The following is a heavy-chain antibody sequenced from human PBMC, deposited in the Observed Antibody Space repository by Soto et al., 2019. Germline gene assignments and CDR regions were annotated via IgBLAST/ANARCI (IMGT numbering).Heavy chain of an antibody. V-gene: IGHV4-34*01. Sequence: PEKLPLTYSVYGGSFSGYYWTWIRQPPRKGLEWIGEITHVGTSTYNPSLKSRVTISVDTSRDQFSLRLTSVTAADTALYYCVRGGFHRGNYNIVDDWGQGPLVNV. CDR1: GGSFSGYY. J-gene: IGHJ1*01. D-gene: IGHD3-22*01. CDR2: ITHVGTS. CDR3: VRGGFHRGNYNIVDD.